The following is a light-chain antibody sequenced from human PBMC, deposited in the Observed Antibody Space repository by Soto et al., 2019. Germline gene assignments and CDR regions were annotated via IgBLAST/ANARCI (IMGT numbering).Light chain of an antibody. Sequence: EIVLTQSPGSLSLSPGQRATLSCRASQSVDSTFFAWYQKKPGQAPRLLIYGASKRDTGVPDRFSGSGSGTDFTLTISRLEPEDLAVYYCQQYMSSVTFVQGTKVEI. CDR1: QSVDSTF. V-gene: IGKV3-20*01. CDR2: GAS. CDR3: QQYMSSVT. J-gene: IGKJ1*01.